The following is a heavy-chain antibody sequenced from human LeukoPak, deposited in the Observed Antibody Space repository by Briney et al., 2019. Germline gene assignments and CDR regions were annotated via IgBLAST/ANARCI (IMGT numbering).Heavy chain of an antibody. CDR2: VSGYNGNT. CDR3: ARQYCSGGSCYTSRAFDP. J-gene: IGHJ5*02. D-gene: IGHD2-15*01. CDR1: GYTFSSYG. Sequence: AASVKVSCKASGYTFSSYGISWVRQAPGQGLEWMGWVSGYNGNTNYAEKLQGRVTITADKSTSTAYMELSSLRSEDTAVYYCARQYCSGGSCYTSRAFDPWGQGTLVTVSS. V-gene: IGHV1-18*01.